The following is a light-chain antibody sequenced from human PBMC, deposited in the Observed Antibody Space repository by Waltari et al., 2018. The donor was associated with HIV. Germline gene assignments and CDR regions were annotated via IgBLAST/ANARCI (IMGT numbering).Light chain of an antibody. CDR2: EDS. Sequence: SYVLTQLPSVSFAPGQTARIPCWVDTNVNQSLHWYQHKPGQAPVLVVYEDSDQPTGSPHRFAGFNSENTATLTITRVEGGDEADYYCQGWSSDNDHRVFGGGTKVTVL. J-gene: IGLJ3*02. CDR1: TNVNQS. V-gene: IGLV3-21*02. CDR3: QGWSSDNDHRV.